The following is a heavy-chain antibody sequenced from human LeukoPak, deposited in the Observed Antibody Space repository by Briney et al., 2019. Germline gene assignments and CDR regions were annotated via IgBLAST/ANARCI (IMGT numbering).Heavy chain of an antibody. J-gene: IGHJ6*03. D-gene: IGHD3-3*01. Sequence: SETLSLTCTVSGGSISSYYWSWIRQPPGKGLEWIGYIYYSGSINYNPSLKSRVTISVDTSKNQFSLKLSSVTAADTAVYYCARDKDFGVAYYMDVWGKGTTVTVSS. CDR3: ARDKDFGVAYYMDV. V-gene: IGHV4-59*01. CDR2: IYYSGSI. CDR1: GGSISSYY.